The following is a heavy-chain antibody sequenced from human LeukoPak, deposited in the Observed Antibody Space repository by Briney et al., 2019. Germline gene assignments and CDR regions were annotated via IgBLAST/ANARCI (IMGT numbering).Heavy chain of an antibody. CDR3: ARHLGDSSGYYDY. CDR2: IYYSGST. Sequence: SETLSLTCTVSGGSISSYYWSWIRQPPGKGLEWIGYIYYSGSTNYNPSLKSPVTISVDTSKNQFSLKLSSVTAADTAVYYCARHLGDSSGYYDYWGQGTLVTVSS. D-gene: IGHD3-22*01. V-gene: IGHV4-59*08. J-gene: IGHJ4*02. CDR1: GGSISSYY.